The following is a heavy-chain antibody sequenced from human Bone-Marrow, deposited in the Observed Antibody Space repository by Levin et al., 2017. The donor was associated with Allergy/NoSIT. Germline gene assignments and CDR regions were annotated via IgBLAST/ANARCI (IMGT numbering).Heavy chain of an antibody. Sequence: GESLKISCAASGFTFSNYGIHWVRQAPGKGLEWVAVVASHGRVTYYSDSVKGRFTLSRDNSKNTVFLDMSSLTVEDTAVYYCAKEGGGVNFLAAFDIWDQGTMVTVSS. D-gene: IGHD2-8*02. V-gene: IGHV3-30*18. J-gene: IGHJ3*02. CDR3: AKEGGGVNFLAAFDI. CDR2: VASHGRVT. CDR1: GFTFSNYG.